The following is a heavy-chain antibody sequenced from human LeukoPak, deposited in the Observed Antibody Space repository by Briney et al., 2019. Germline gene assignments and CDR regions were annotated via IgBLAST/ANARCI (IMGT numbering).Heavy chain of an antibody. Sequence: PSETLCLTCAAYGGSFSGYYWSWIRQPPGKGLEWIGEINHSGSTNYNPSLKSRVTISVDTSKNQFSLKLSSVTAADTAVYYCARGQEPDCSSTSCPNWFDPWGQGTLVTVSS. J-gene: IGHJ5*02. D-gene: IGHD2-2*01. CDR1: GGSFSGYY. V-gene: IGHV4-34*01. CDR3: ARGQEPDCSSTSCPNWFDP. CDR2: INHSGST.